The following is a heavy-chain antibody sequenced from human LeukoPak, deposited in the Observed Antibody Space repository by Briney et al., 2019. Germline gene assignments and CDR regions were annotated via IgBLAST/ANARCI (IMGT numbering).Heavy chain of an antibody. V-gene: IGHV3-49*04. D-gene: IGHD4-11*01. Sequence: GGSLRLSCTASGFTFGDYAMSWVRQAPGKGLEWVGFIRSKAYGGTTEYAASVKGRFTISRDDSKSIAYLQMNSLKTEDTAVYYCTRRHTVHYYYYYMDVWGKGTTVTVSS. J-gene: IGHJ6*03. CDR3: TRRHTVHYYYYYMDV. CDR1: GFTFGDYA. CDR2: IRSKAYGGTT.